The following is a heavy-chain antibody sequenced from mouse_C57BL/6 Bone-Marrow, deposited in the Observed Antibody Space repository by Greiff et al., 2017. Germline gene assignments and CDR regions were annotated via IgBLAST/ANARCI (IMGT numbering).Heavy chain of an antibody. J-gene: IGHJ3*01. CDR1: GFTFSDYG. V-gene: IGHV5-17*01. CDR2: ISSGSSTI. CDR3: ARGTRFAY. D-gene: IGHD3-3*01. Sequence: EVKVVESGGGLVKPGGSLKLSCAASGFTFSDYGMHWVRQAPEKGLEWVAYISSGSSTIYYADTVKGRFTISRDNAKNTLFLQMTSLRSEDTAMYYCARGTRFAYGGQGTLVTVSA.